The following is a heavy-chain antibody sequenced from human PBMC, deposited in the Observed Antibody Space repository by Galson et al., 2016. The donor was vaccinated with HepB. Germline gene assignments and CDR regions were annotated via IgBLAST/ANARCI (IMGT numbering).Heavy chain of an antibody. V-gene: IGHV4-59*11. CDR1: GDFTGAHY. CDR3: AKGPHITVGIWLDP. D-gene: IGHD1-14*01. J-gene: IGHJ5*02. CDR2: LYSGSRHT. Sequence: SETLSLTCTISGDFTGAHYWTWIRQSPGKGLEWIGHLYSGSRHTYYNPSRSGRVTISLDTSKNQFSLNLNYVTAADTAVYYCAKGPHITVGIWLDPWGQGTRVT.